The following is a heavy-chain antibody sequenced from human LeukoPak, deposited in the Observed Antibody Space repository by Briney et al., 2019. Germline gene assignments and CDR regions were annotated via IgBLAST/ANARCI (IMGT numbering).Heavy chain of an antibody. D-gene: IGHD3-10*01. CDR3: ASTNSENYYGSGSYYPFDP. Sequence: SETLSLACTVSGGSISSGSYYWSWIRQPAGKGLEWIGRIYTSGSTNYNPSLKSRVTISVDTSKNQFSLKLSSVTAADTAVYYCASTNSENYYGSGSYYPFDPWGQGTLVTVSS. CDR2: IYTSGST. CDR1: GGSISSGSYY. J-gene: IGHJ5*02. V-gene: IGHV4-61*02.